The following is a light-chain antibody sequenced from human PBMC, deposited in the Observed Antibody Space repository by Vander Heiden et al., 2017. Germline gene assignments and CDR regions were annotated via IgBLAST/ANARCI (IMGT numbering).Light chain of an antibody. J-gene: IGLJ2*01. CDR3: GTWDSSLITVV. CDR2: DND. CDR1: SSNIGKNV. Sequence: QSLWTRPPSVSAPPDLKVTSACSGSSSNIGKNVVSWYQLLPGTAPNLPLHDNDKRPPGIPDRFAGSKSGTSATLGMTGLQTGDEADYYCGTWDSSLITVVFGGGTKLTVL. V-gene: IGLV1-51*01.